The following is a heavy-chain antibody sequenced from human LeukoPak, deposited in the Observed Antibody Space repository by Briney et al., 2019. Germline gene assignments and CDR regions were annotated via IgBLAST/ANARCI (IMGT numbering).Heavy chain of an antibody. CDR3: ARGPYSSGWQQDDY. CDR2: IYTSGST. D-gene: IGHD6-19*01. CDR1: GGSISSYY. J-gene: IGHJ4*02. V-gene: IGHV4-4*07. Sequence: SETLSLTCTVSGGSISSYYWSWTRQPAGKGLEWIGRIYTSGSTNYNPSLKSRVTMSVDTSKNQFSLKLSSVTAADTAVYYCARGPYSSGWQQDDYWGQGTLVTVSS.